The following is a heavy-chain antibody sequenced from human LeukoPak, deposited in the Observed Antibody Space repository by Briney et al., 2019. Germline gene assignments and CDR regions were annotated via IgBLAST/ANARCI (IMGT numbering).Heavy chain of an antibody. CDR2: IYYSGST. D-gene: IGHD3-10*02. CDR1: GGSISSGGYY. CDR3: AGEAGMTLFF. Sequence: SETLSLTCTVSGGSISSGGYYWSWIRQHPGKGLEWIGYIYYSGSTYYNPSLKSRVTISVDTSKNQFSLKLSSVTAADTAVYYCAGEAGMTLFFWGQGTLVTVSS. V-gene: IGHV4-31*03. J-gene: IGHJ4*02.